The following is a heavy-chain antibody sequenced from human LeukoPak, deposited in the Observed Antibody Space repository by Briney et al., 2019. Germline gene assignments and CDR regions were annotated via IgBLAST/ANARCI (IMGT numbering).Heavy chain of an antibody. Sequence: GGSLRLSCSASGFTFSSYAMHWVRQAPGKGLEYVSAITTNGGSTYYADSVKGRFTISRDNSKNTLYLQMTSLRTEDTAVYYCGRGGGWYLNAWSAPGGKEPLVPVS. D-gene: IGHD1-14*01. CDR2: ITTNGGST. V-gene: IGHV3-64D*06. CDR1: GFTFSSYA. CDR3: GRGGGWYLNAWSAP. J-gene: IGHJ5*02.